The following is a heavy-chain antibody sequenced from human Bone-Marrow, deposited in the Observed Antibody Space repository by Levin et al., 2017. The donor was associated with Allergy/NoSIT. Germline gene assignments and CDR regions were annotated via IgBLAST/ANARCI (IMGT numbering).Heavy chain of an antibody. CDR1: GFSFSDYE. V-gene: IGHV3-48*03. J-gene: IGHJ2*01. CDR2: ISSSGSTK. CDR3: ARDKRSGGGTPDWYFDL. Sequence: LTGGSLRLSCAASGFSFSDYEMNWVRQAPGKGLEWISYISSSGSTKYYADSVKGRFTISTKNSLYLQMNSLRADDTAIYYCARDKRSGGGTPDWYFDLWGRGTLVIVSS. D-gene: IGHD2-15*01.